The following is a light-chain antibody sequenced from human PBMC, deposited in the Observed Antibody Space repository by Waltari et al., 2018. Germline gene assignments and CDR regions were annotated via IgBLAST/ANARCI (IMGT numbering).Light chain of an antibody. CDR1: QGLLSSSTNMNY. Sequence: DIVMTQSPDSLAVSLGERATINCKSSQGLLSSSTNMNYLGWYQQKAGQPPKLLIYWASTRESGVPDRFSGSGSGTDFTLTISSLQAEDVAVYYCQQYFSAPVTFGGGTKVEIK. CDR2: WAS. CDR3: QQYFSAPVT. V-gene: IGKV4-1*01. J-gene: IGKJ4*01.